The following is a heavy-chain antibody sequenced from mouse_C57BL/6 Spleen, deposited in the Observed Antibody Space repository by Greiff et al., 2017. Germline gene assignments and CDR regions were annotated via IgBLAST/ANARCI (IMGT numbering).Heavy chain of an antibody. CDR3: ARCFYYGCPYYYAMDY. J-gene: IGHJ4*01. D-gene: IGHD2-2*01. CDR2: IHPASGST. Sequence: VQLQQPGAELVKPGASVKMSCKASGYTFTSYWITWVKQRPGQGLAWIGDIHPASGSTNYNEKFKSKATLTVDTSSRTAYMQLSSLTSVDSAVYYGARCFYYGCPYYYAMDYWGQGTSVTVSS. CDR1: GYTFTSYW. V-gene: IGHV1-55*01.